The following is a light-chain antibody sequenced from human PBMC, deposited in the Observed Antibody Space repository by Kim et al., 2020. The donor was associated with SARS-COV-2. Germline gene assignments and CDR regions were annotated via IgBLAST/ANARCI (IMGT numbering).Light chain of an antibody. J-gene: IGKJ4*01. V-gene: IGKV1-8*01. CDR2: GAS. CDR1: QGIRSY. Sequence: AIRMTQSPSSLSASVGDRVTITCRASQGIRSYLAWYQQKPGEAPKLLIYGASTLQSGVPSRFSGSGSGTDFTLTISCLQSEDFATYYCQQYYSYPLTFGGGTKVDIK. CDR3: QQYYSYPLT.